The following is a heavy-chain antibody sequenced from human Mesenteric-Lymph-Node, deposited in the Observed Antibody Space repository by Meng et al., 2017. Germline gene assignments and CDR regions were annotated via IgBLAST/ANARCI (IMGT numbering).Heavy chain of an antibody. D-gene: IGHD1-7*01. CDR3: ARDRSLSSQLELRGY. J-gene: IGHJ4*02. CDR1: GFTFSSYA. CDR2: IKQDGSEK. V-gene: IGHV3-7*01. Sequence: GGSLRLSCAASGFTFSSYAMSWVRQAPGKGLEWVANIKQDGSEKYYVDSVKGRFTISRDNAKNSLYLQMNSLRAEDTAVYYCARDRSLSSQLELRGYWGQGTLVTVSS.